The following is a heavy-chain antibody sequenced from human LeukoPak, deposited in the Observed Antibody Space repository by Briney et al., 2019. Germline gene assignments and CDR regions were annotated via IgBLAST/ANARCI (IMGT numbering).Heavy chain of an antibody. J-gene: IGHJ5*02. CDR1: GDSISTSNSY. V-gene: IGHV4-39*07. CDR3: AARRNWNDG. CDR2: IYYSGNT. Sequence: SETLSLTCTVSGDSISTSNSYWGWIRQPPGKGLEWIGSIYYSGNTYYNASLKSRVTISVDTSKNQFSLQLTSVTAADTAVYYCAARRNWNDGWGQGTLVIVSS.